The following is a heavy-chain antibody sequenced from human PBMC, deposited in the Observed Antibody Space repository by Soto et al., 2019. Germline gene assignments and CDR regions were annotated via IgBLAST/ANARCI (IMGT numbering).Heavy chain of an antibody. CDR1: GFTFDDYA. Sequence: SCAASGFTFDDYAMHWVRQAPGKGLEWVSGISWNSGSIGYADSVKGRFTISRDNAKNSLYLQMNSLRAEDTALYYCAKDKDWNYYYGMDVWGQGTTVTVSS. D-gene: IGHD1-1*01. CDR2: ISWNSGSI. J-gene: IGHJ6*02. V-gene: IGHV3-9*01. CDR3: AKDKDWNYYYGMDV.